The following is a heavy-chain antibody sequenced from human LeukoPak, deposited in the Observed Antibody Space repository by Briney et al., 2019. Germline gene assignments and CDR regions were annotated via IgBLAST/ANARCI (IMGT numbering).Heavy chain of an antibody. V-gene: IGHV3-64*01. D-gene: IGHD4-17*01. CDR2: ICSKGGST. Sequence: GGSLRLSCAASGFTFSRYTMHWARQAPGKGLEYVSGICSKGGSTYYASSVKGRFTISRDNSKNTLYLQMGSLRAEDMAVYYCAREDYGTGKFDYWGQGTLVIVSS. CDR1: GFTFSRYT. J-gene: IGHJ4*02. CDR3: AREDYGTGKFDY.